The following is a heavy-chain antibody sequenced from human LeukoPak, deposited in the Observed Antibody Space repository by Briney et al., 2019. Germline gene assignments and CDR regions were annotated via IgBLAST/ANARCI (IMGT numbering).Heavy chain of an antibody. J-gene: IGHJ4*02. CDR1: GYTFSSYG. CDR2: SSTYSDDT. V-gene: IGHV1-18*01. CDR3: ARGQDPQSRSWHPEDS. D-gene: IGHD6-13*01. Sequence: ASVNVSCKTSGYTFSSYGISWLRQAPGQGLEWMGWSSTYSDDTNYAPKFQGRITMTTDTATSTAYMELRSLRSDDTAVYYCARGQDPQSRSWHPEDSWGQGTLVTVSS.